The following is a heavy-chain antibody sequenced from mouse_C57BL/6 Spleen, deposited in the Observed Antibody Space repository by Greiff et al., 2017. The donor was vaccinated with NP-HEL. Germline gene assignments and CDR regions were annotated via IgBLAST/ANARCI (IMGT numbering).Heavy chain of an antibody. J-gene: IGHJ1*03. Sequence: QVQLKQSGPGLVQPSQSLSITCTVSGFSLTSYGVHWVRQSPGKGLEWLGVIWRGGSTDYNAAFMSRLSITKDNSKSQVFFKMNSLQADDTAIYYCAKKGDYGSSHWYFDVWGTGTTVTVSS. CDR2: IWRGGST. CDR1: GFSLTSYG. CDR3: AKKGDYGSSHWYFDV. D-gene: IGHD1-1*01. V-gene: IGHV2-5*01.